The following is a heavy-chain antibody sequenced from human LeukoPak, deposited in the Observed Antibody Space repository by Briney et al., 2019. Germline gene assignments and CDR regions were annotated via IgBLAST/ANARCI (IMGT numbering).Heavy chain of an antibody. CDR2: IYTSGST. CDR1: GGSISSGSYY. Sequence: SETLSLTCTVSGGSISSGSYYWSWIRQPAGKGLEWIGRIYTSGSTNYNPSLKSRVTMSVDTSKNQFSLKLSSVTAADTAVYYCARGDFWSGYDYFDYWGQGTLVTVSS. CDR3: ARGDFWSGYDYFDY. J-gene: IGHJ4*02. V-gene: IGHV4-61*02. D-gene: IGHD3-3*01.